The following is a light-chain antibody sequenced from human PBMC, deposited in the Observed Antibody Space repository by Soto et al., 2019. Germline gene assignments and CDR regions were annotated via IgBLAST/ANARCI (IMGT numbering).Light chain of an antibody. J-gene: IGLJ1*01. CDR2: EVT. CDR1: SSDVGGYNR. V-gene: IGLV2-14*01. CDR3: YSYRSGSAHV. Sequence: QCVLTQPASVSGSPGQSITISCTGTSSDVGGYNRVSWYQQHPDKAPKLIIYEVTNRPSGISNRFSGSKSGDTASLTISGLQAEDEADYYCYSYRSGSAHVFGTGTKVTV.